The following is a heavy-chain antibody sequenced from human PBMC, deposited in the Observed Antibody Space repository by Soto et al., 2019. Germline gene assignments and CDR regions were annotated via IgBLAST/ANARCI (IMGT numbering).Heavy chain of an antibody. D-gene: IGHD2-2*01. CDR3: ASQPLGPSYYYGMDV. CDR1: GGTFSSYA. Sequence: QVQLVQSGAEVKKPGSSVKVSCKASGGTFSSYAISWVRQAPGQGLEWMGGIIPIFGTANYAQKFQGRVTXTXAXSXXTAYMELSSLRSEDTAVYYCASQPLGPSYYYGMDVWGQGTTVTVSS. CDR2: IIPIFGTA. J-gene: IGHJ6*02. V-gene: IGHV1-69*05.